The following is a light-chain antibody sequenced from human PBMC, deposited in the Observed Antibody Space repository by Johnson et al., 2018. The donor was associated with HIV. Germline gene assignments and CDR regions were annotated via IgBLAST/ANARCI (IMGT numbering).Light chain of an antibody. CDR1: NSDIGENY. J-gene: IGLJ1*01. Sequence: QSVLTQPPSVSAAPGQKVTISCSGSNSDIGENYVSWYQQVTGTAPKLLIYENDKRPSGIPDRFSGSESGTSATLDITGLQTGDEADYYCGTWDNSLSTGGGFGTGTKVTVL. CDR2: END. V-gene: IGLV1-51*01. CDR3: GTWDNSLSTGGG.